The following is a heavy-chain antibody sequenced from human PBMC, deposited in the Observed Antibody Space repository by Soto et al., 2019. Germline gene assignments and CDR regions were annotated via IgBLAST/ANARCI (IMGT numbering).Heavy chain of an antibody. V-gene: IGHV1-18*01. CDR3: AGDRLPVTMVRGEGFDP. CDR1: GYTFTSYG. J-gene: IGHJ5*02. Sequence: QVQLVQSGAEVKKPGASVKVSCKASGYTFTSYGISWVRQAPGQGLEWMGWISAYNGNTNYAQKLQGRVTMTTDTSTSTAYMELRSLRSDDTAVYYCAGDRLPVTMVRGEGFDPWGQGTLVTVSS. D-gene: IGHD3-10*01. CDR2: ISAYNGNT.